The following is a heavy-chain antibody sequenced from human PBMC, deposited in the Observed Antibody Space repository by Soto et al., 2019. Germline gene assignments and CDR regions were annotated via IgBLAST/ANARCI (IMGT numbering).Heavy chain of an antibody. V-gene: IGHV3-23*01. Sequence: VGSLRLSCAASGFTFSSYAMGWVRQAPGKGLEWVSAISGSGGRTNYTDSVKGRFTVSRDNSKNTLWLQMHSLRAEDTAVYYCAKRLQSGGAFDIWGQGTTVTVSS. J-gene: IGHJ3*02. CDR1: GFTFSSYA. CDR2: ISGSGGRT. D-gene: IGHD2-21*02. CDR3: AKRLQSGGAFDI.